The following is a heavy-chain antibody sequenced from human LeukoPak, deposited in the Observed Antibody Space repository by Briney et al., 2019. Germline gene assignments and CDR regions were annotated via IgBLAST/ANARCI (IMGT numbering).Heavy chain of an antibody. CDR2: ISSSGSTI. J-gene: IGHJ4*02. Sequence: WGSLRLSCAASGFTFSDYYMSWIRQAPGKGLECVSYISSSGSTIYYADSVKGRFTISRDNAKNSLYLQMNSLRAEDTAVYYCARDWVGSGWYFRDNYFDYWGQGTLVTVSS. CDR3: ARDWVGSGWYFRDNYFDY. CDR1: GFTFSDYY. V-gene: IGHV3-11*04. D-gene: IGHD6-19*01.